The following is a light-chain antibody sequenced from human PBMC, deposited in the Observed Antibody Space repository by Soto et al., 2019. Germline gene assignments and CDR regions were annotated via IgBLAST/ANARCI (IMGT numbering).Light chain of an antibody. CDR2: GAS. CDR1: QSVSSSF. CDR3: HQYGSSPAT. J-gene: IGKJ1*01. Sequence: EIVLTQSPGTLSLSPGERATLSCRASQSVSSSFLAWYQQKPGQAPRLLIYGASSRATGIPDRFSGSGSGTDFTLTISRLGPEDFAVYYCHQYGSSPATLGQGTKVDIK. V-gene: IGKV3-20*01.